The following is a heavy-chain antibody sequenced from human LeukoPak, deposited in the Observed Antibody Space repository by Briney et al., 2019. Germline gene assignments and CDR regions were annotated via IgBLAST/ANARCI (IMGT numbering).Heavy chain of an antibody. CDR3: AKVHSRGCYFDY. V-gene: IGHV3-23*01. J-gene: IGHJ4*02. CDR2: ISGSGDNT. D-gene: IGHD3-22*01. Sequence: GGSLRLSCVASEFKFSSYAMSWVRQAPGKGLEWVSGISGSGDNTYYADSVKGRFTISRDNSKNTLYLQMNSLRTEDSAVYYCAKVHSRGCYFDYWGQGTLVTVSS. CDR1: EFKFSSYA.